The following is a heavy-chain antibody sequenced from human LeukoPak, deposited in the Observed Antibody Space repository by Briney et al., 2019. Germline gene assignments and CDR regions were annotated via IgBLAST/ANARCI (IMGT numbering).Heavy chain of an antibody. CDR3: ARVAQMPRLFDY. Sequence: SVKVSCKASGGTFSSYAISWVRQAPGQGLEWMGGIIPIFGTANYAQKFQGRVTITADESTSTAYTELSSLRSEDTAVYYCARVAQMPRLFDYWGQGTLVTVSS. V-gene: IGHV1-69*01. CDR1: GGTFSSYA. CDR2: IIPIFGTA. D-gene: IGHD2-2*01. J-gene: IGHJ4*02.